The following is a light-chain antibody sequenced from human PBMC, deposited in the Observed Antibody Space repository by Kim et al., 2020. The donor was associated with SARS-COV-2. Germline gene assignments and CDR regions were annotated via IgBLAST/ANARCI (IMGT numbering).Light chain of an antibody. J-gene: IGLJ1*01. V-gene: IGLV2-11*01. CDR1: SCDVGGYNY. CDR2: DVS. CDR3: CSYAGSYTLYV. Sequence: DTISCPGTSCDVGGYNYVPWYQPHPGKAPKLMIYDVSKRPSGVPDRFSGSKSGNTASLTISGLQAEDETDYYCCSYAGSYTLYVFGTGTKVTVL.